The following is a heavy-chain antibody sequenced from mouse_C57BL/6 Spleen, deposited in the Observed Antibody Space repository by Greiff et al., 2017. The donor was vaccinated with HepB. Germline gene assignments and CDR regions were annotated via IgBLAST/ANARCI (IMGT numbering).Heavy chain of an antibody. V-gene: IGHV1-52*01. CDR1: GYTFTSYW. D-gene: IGHD2-4*01. CDR2: IDPSDSET. J-gene: IGHJ2*01. Sequence: QVQLQQPGAELVRPGSSVKLSCKASGYTFTSYWMHWVKQRPIQGLEWIGNIDPSDSETHYNQKFKDKATLTVDKSSSTAYMQLSSLTSEDSAVYYCASKGDYDPYYFDYWGQGTTLTVSS. CDR3: ASKGDYDPYYFDY.